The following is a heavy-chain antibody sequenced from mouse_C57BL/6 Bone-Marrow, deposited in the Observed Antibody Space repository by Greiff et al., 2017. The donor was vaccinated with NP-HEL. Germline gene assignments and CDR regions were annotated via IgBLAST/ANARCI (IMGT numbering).Heavy chain of an antibody. D-gene: IGHD1-1*01. J-gene: IGHJ4*01. CDR1: GFTFSSYA. V-gene: IGHV5-4*01. Sequence: EVQRVESGGGLVKPGGSLKLSCAASGFTFSSYAMSWVRQTPEKRLEWVATISDGGSSTYYPDNVKGRFTISRDNAKNNLYLQMSHLKSEDTAMYYCAREDYYGYYYAMDYWGQGTSVTVSS. CDR2: ISDGGSST. CDR3: AREDYYGYYYAMDY.